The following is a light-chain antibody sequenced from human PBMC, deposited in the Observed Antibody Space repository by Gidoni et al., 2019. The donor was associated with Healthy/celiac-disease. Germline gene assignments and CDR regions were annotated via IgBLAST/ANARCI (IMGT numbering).Light chain of an antibody. Sequence: ERVLTQSPGTLSLSPGERATLSCRASQSVRRSSLAWYQQTPGQAPRLLIYGASSRATGIPDRFRGSGSGTDFTLTISRLEPYDFAVYYCQQSGCSLLWTFGQGTKVAI. CDR3: QQSGCSLLWT. CDR1: QSVRRSS. CDR2: GAS. V-gene: IGKV3-20*01. J-gene: IGKJ1*01.